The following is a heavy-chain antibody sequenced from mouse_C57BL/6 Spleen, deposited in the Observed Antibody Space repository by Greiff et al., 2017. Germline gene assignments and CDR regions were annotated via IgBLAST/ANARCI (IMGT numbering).Heavy chain of an antibody. V-gene: IGHV1-55*01. D-gene: IGHD2-4*01. CDR2: IYPGSGST. CDR1: GYTFTSYW. CDR3: ARWGLRPAWFAY. Sequence: QVQLQQPGAELVKPGASVKMSCKASGYTFTSYWITWVKQRPGQGLEWIGDIYPGSGSTNYNEKFKSKATLTVDTSSSTAYMQLSSLTSEDSAVYYCARWGLRPAWFAYWGQGTLVTVSA. J-gene: IGHJ3*01.